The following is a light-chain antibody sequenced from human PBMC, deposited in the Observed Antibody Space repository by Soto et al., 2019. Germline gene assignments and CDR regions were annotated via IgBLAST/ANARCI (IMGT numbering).Light chain of an antibody. CDR2: KAS. V-gene: IGKV1-5*03. J-gene: IGKJ1*01. CDR1: QRISNY. Sequence: DIQMTQSPSSLSASVGDRVSITCRASQRISNYLNWYQQKPGKAPKLLIYKASTLESAVPSRFSGSGSGTEFNLKISGLQHEDFQNYYCQQYNSYSQTFGKGTKVDIK. CDR3: QQYNSYSQT.